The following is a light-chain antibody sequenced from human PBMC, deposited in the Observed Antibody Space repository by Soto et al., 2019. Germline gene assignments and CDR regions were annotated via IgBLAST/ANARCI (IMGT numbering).Light chain of an antibody. CDR3: QQTFSRPWT. J-gene: IGKJ1*01. Sequence: DIQMTQSPSSLSASVGDRVTITCRASERISGYLNWYQQKPGKAPKLLIYSASSLQSGVPSRFSGRGSGTDVTLTISSLRPEDFATYYCQQTFSRPWTFGQGTRVEIK. V-gene: IGKV1-39*01. CDR2: SAS. CDR1: ERISGY.